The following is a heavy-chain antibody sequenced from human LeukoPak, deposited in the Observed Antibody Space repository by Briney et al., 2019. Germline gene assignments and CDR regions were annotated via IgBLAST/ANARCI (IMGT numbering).Heavy chain of an antibody. CDR2: INHSGST. CDR1: GASFSGYY. V-gene: IGHV4-34*01. CDR3: ARGAPSYSYGYLGRLDAFDI. D-gene: IGHD5-18*01. Sequence: SETLSLTCAVYGASFSGYYWSWIRQPPGKGLEWIGEINHSGSTNYNPSLKSRVTISVDTSKNQFSLKLSSVTAADTAVYYCARGAPSYSYGYLGRLDAFDIWGQGTMVTVSS. J-gene: IGHJ3*02.